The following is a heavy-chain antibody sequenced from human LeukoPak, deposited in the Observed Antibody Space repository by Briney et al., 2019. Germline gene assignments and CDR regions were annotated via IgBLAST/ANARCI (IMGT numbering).Heavy chain of an antibody. Sequence: PGGSLRLSCAASGLTVSSYMSWVRPAPGKGLEWVSVIYSGGSIYYADSVKGRFTISRDKSKNTLYLQMNSLRAEDTAVYYCARPPYGGVDYWGQGTLVTVSS. CDR1: GLTVSSY. CDR2: IYSGGSI. CDR3: ARPPYGGVDY. V-gene: IGHV3-66*04. D-gene: IGHD4-23*01. J-gene: IGHJ4*02.